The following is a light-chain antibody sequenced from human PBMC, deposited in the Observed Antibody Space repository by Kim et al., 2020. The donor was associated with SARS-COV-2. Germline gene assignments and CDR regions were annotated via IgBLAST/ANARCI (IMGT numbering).Light chain of an antibody. Sequence: APGKTARITCGGNNSGSKSVHWYQKKPGQAPVLVIYYDSDRPSGIPERFSGSNSGNTATLTISRVEAGDEADYYCQVWDSSSDHRVFGGGTQLTVL. V-gene: IGLV3-21*04. J-gene: IGLJ3*02. CDR1: NSGSKS. CDR2: YDS. CDR3: QVWDSSSDHRV.